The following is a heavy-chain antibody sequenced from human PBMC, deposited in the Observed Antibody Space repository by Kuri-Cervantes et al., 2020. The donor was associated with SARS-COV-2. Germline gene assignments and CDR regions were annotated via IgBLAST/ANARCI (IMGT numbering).Heavy chain of an antibody. V-gene: IGHV1-2*06. CDR2: INPNSGGT. CDR1: GYTFTGYC. D-gene: IGHD3-22*01. Sequence: ASVKVSCKASGYTFTGYCMHWVRQAPGQGLEWMGRINPNSGGTNYAQKFQGRVTMTRDTSTSTVYMELSSLRSEDTAVYYCARSHYYDSSGYQGAFDIWGQGTMVTVSS. CDR3: ARSHYYDSSGYQGAFDI. J-gene: IGHJ3*02.